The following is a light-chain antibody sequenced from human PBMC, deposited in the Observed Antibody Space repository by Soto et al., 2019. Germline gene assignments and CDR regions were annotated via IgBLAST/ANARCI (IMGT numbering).Light chain of an antibody. CDR2: DVS. J-gene: IGKJ2*01. CDR3: MQSIKLPFT. V-gene: IGKV2D-29*01. Sequence: DIVMTQTPLSLSVTPGQPASISCQSSQSLLHGDGKTYLYWFLRKPGQPPQLLFYDVSNRFSGVPDRISASGSGTDFTLTISRVEPEDIGLYYCMQSIKLPFTFGQGSKLEI. CDR1: QSLLHGDGKTY.